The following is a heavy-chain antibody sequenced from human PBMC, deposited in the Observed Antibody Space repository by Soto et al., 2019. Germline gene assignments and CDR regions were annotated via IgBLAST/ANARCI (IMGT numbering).Heavy chain of an antibody. CDR1: GFTFSNYA. D-gene: IGHD2-15*01. Sequence: EVQLLGSGGGLVQPGGSLRLSCAASGFTFSNYAMSWVRQAPGKGLEWVSTISGSGGRTFYADSVKGRFTISRDNSKDILFLQMNSLRPEDTAVFYCAKCRGLGSPFYYDMDVRGQGTTVTVSS. J-gene: IGHJ6*02. CDR3: AKCRGLGSPFYYDMDV. CDR2: ISGSGGRT. V-gene: IGHV3-23*01.